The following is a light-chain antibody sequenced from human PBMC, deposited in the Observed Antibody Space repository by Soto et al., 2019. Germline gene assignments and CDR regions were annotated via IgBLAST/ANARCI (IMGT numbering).Light chain of an antibody. Sequence: QSVLTQPPSASGTPGQRVTISCSGSSSNIGSNTVNWYQQLPGTAPKLLINSNNQRPSGVPDRFSGSKSGTSASLAISGLQSEYVFDYYCAYRDHKPNAYLFASGTEFA. CDR2: SNN. CDR1: SSNIGSNT. J-gene: IGLJ1*01. CDR3: AYRDHKPNAYL. V-gene: IGLV1-44*01.